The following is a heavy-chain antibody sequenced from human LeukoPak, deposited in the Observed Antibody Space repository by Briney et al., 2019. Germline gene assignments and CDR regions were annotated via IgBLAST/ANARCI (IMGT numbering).Heavy chain of an antibody. V-gene: IGHV4-59*08. CDR3: ANIAAASYFDY. Sequence: SETLSLTGTSSGGSSVSIAGSGTRQPPGKGLEWIGYIYYSGSTKYNPSLKSRVTISVDTSKNQFSLKLRSVTAADTAVYYCANIAAASYFDYWGQGTLVTVAS. CDR1: GGSSVSIA. J-gene: IGHJ4*02. CDR2: IYYSGST. D-gene: IGHD6-13*01.